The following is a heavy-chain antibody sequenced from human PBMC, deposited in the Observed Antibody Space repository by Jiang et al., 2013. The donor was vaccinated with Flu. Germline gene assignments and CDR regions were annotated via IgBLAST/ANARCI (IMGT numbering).Heavy chain of an antibody. CDR1: GFTFSSYA. CDR2: ISGSGGST. J-gene: IGHJ2*01. CDR3: AKDQYGDYPRGIFDL. Sequence: ASGFTFSSYAMSWVRQAPGKGLEWVSVISGSGGSTYYADSVKGRFTISRDNSKNTLFLQMNTLRAEDTAVYSCAKDQYGDYPRGIFDLWGRGTLVTVSS. D-gene: IGHD4-17*01. V-gene: IGHV3-23*01.